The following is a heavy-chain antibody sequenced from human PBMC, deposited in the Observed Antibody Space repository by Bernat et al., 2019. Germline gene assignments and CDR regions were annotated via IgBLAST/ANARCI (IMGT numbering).Heavy chain of an antibody. D-gene: IGHD3-16*01. Sequence: QVQLVESGGGVVQPGRSLRLSCAASGFTFSSYGMHWVRQAPGKGLEWVVVISYDGSNKYYADSVKGRFTISRDNSKNTLYLQMNSLRAEDTAVYYCAKGLDYWGQGTLVTVSS. J-gene: IGHJ4*02. CDR2: ISYDGSNK. CDR1: GFTFSSYG. V-gene: IGHV3-30*18. CDR3: AKGLDY.